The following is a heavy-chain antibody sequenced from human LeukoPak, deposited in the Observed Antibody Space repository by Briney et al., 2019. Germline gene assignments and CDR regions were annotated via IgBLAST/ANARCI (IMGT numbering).Heavy chain of an antibody. D-gene: IGHD3-22*01. CDR2: MYTSGST. V-gene: IGHV4-4*07. J-gene: IGHJ4*02. CDR1: GGSISSYY. CDR3: VRERGYYDSSGYFGY. Sequence: PSETLSLTCTVSGGSISSYYWSWIRQPAGKGLEWIGRMYTSGSTNYNPSLKSRVTMSVDTSKNQFSLKLSSVTAADTAVYYCVRERGYYDSSGYFGYWGQGTLVTVSS.